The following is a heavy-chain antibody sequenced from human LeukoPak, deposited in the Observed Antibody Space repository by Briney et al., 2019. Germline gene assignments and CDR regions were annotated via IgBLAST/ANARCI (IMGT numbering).Heavy chain of an antibody. CDR1: GFTLNNYW. J-gene: IGHJ4*02. Sequence: GGSLRLSCAASGFTLNNYWMHWVRRAPGKGLEWVSRINSGGSSISYAASVKGRFTIPRDNAKNTLFLQMDSLRAEDTAVYYCARGKFGELSHFDYWGQGTLVTVSS. CDR2: INSGGSSI. D-gene: IGHD3-10*01. V-gene: IGHV3-74*01. CDR3: ARGKFGELSHFDY.